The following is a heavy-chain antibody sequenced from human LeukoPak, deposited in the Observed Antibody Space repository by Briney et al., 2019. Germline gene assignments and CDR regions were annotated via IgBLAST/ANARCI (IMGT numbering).Heavy chain of an antibody. CDR3: ARDERGSQGYNWFDP. J-gene: IGHJ5*02. CDR2: IYYSGST. CDR1: GGSISSSSYY. Sequence: PSETLSLTCTVSGGSISSSSYYWGWIRQPPGKGLEWIGSIYYSGSTYYNPSLKSRVTISVDTSKNQFSLKLSSVTAADTAVYYCARDERGSQGYNWFDPWGQGTLVTVSS. V-gene: IGHV4-39*07. D-gene: IGHD1-26*01.